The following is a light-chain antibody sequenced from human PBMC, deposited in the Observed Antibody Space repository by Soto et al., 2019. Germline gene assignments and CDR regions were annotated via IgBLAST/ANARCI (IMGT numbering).Light chain of an antibody. Sequence: DIVLTQSPDSLAVSLGERATINCKSSQSVLYSSNNKNYLAWYQQKTGQPPKLLIYWASTRESGVPARFSGSGSGADFTLTISSLQAEDVAVYYCQQYYSTPHTFGGGTKVEIK. J-gene: IGKJ4*01. V-gene: IGKV4-1*01. CDR3: QQYYSTPHT. CDR2: WAS. CDR1: QSVLYSSNNKNY.